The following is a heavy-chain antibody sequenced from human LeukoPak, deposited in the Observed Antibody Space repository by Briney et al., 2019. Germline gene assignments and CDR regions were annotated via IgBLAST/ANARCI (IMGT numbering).Heavy chain of an antibody. V-gene: IGHV3-73*01. Sequence: GGSLRLSCAASGFTFSGSAMHWVRQASGKGLEWVGRIRSKANSYATAYAASVKGRFTISRDDSKNTAYLQMNSLKTEDTAVYYCTSSNAPPNYWGQGTLVTVSS. CDR2: IRSKANSYAT. J-gene: IGHJ4*02. D-gene: IGHD2-8*01. CDR1: GFTFSGSA. CDR3: TSSNAPPNY.